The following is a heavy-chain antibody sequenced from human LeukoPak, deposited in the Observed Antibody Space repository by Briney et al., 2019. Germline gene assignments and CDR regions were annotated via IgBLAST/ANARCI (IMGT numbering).Heavy chain of an antibody. D-gene: IGHD2-21*02. CDR2: IYHSGST. J-gene: IGHJ5*02. CDR3: AVYCGGDCYSGVNNWFDP. Sequence: KPGGSLRLSCAASGFTFSSYAMSWVRQPPGKGLEWIGEIYHSGSTNYNPSLKSRVTISVDKSKNQFSLKLSSVTAADTAVYYCAVYCGGDCYSGVNNWFDPWGQGTLVTVSS. V-gene: IGHV4-4*02. CDR1: GFTFSSYAM.